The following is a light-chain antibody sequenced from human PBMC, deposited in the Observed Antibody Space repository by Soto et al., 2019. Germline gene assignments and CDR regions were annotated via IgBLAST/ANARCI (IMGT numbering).Light chain of an antibody. CDR3: CSYAGSYTFVV. Sequence: QSAPTQPRSVSGSPGQSVTISCTGTSSDVGGYNYVSWYQQHPGKAPKLMIYDVSERPSGVPDRFSGSKSGNTASLTISGLQAEDEANYYCCSYAGSYTFVVFGGGTKLTVL. CDR2: DVS. CDR1: SSDVGGYNY. J-gene: IGLJ2*01. V-gene: IGLV2-11*01.